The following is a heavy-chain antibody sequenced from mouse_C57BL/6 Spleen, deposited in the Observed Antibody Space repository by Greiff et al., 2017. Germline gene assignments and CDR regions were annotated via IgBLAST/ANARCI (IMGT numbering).Heavy chain of an antibody. V-gene: IGHV5-16*01. CDR3: AREDDGYYYFDY. J-gene: IGHJ2*01. CDR1: GFTFSDYY. D-gene: IGHD2-3*01. CDR2: INYDGSST. Sequence: EVHLVASEGGLVQPGSSMKLSCTASGFTFSDYYMAWVRQVPEKGLEWVANINYDGSSTYYLDSLKSRFIISRDNAKNILYLQMSSLKSEDTATYYCAREDDGYYYFDYWGQGTTLTVSS.